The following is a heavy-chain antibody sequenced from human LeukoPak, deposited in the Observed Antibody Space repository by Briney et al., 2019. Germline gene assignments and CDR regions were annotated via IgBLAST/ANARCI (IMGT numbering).Heavy chain of an antibody. Sequence: GGSLRLSCAVSGFTVSTKHMSWVRQAPGKGPEWVSVIYSGGSTYYADSVKGGFTISRDNSKNTLYLQMNSLRAEDTAVYYCARDQRSSGWDDAFDIWGQGTMVTVSS. CDR1: GFTVSTKH. V-gene: IGHV3-66*01. CDR2: IYSGGST. J-gene: IGHJ3*02. D-gene: IGHD6-19*01. CDR3: ARDQRSSGWDDAFDI.